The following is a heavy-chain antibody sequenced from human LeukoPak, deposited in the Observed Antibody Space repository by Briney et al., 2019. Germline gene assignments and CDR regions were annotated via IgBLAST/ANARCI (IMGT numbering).Heavy chain of an antibody. D-gene: IGHD5-18*01. CDR1: GFTFSSYA. J-gene: IGHJ5*02. Sequence: GGSLRLSCAASGFTFSSYAMSWVRQAPGKGLERVSAISGSGGSTYYADSVKGRFTISRDNSKSTLYLQMNSLRAEDTAVYYCAKGRGYSYGYRGNWFDPWGQGTLVTVSS. CDR2: ISGSGGST. CDR3: AKGRGYSYGYRGNWFDP. V-gene: IGHV3-23*01.